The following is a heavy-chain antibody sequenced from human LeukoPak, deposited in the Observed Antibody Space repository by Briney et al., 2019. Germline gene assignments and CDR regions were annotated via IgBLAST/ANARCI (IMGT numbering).Heavy chain of an antibody. CDR2: IYTSGGT. D-gene: IGHD6-19*01. V-gene: IGHV4-4*07. CDR3: ARGIYSSGWYWLDP. Sequence: SETLSLTCTVSGGSISSYYWSWIRLAAGKGLEWIGRIYTSGGTNYNPSLKSRVTMSVDTSKNQFSLNLSPVTPADTAVYYCARGIYSSGWYWLDPWGQGILVAVSS. CDR1: GGSISSYY. J-gene: IGHJ5*02.